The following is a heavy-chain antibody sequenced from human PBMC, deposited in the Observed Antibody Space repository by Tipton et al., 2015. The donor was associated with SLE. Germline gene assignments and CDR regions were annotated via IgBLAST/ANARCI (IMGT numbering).Heavy chain of an antibody. CDR3: VRLELPATKADY. D-gene: IGHD5-24*01. Sequence: TLSLTCTVSGVSISSGNYYWSWIRQPAGKGLEWIGRIYTSGSTKYNPSLKSRVTISSDTSKNQVSLKLTSVSAADTAVYYCVRLELPATKADYWGPGTLVTVSS. CDR1: GVSISSGNYY. J-gene: IGHJ4*02. V-gene: IGHV4-61*02. CDR2: IYTSGST.